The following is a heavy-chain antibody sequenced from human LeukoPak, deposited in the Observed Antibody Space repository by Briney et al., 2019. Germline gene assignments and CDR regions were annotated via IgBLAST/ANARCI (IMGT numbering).Heavy chain of an antibody. D-gene: IGHD6-13*01. V-gene: IGHV3-33*07. CDR3: ARDLRIAAAGIFDS. CDR2: VWWDSSIK. J-gene: IGHJ4*02. CDR1: GLDVSRNY. Sequence: GGSLRLSCAASGLDVSRNYMSWVRQAPGKGLEWVAVVWWDSSIKYYADSVKGRLTISRDNSKNTVFLQMNSLRAEDTAVYYCARDLRIAAAGIFDSWGQGTQVTVAS.